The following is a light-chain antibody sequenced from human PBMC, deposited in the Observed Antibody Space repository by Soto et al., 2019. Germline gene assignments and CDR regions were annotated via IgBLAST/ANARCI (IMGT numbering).Light chain of an antibody. CDR1: TSDVGGYNY. CDR2: EVS. Sequence: QSALTQPPSASGSPGQSVTISCTGTTSDVGGYNYVSWYQQHPGKAPKLMIYEVSKRPSGVPDRFSGSKSGNTASLTVSGLQAEDEADYYCTSYAGSNSFALFGGGTKLTVL. J-gene: IGLJ2*01. CDR3: TSYAGSNSFAL. V-gene: IGLV2-8*01.